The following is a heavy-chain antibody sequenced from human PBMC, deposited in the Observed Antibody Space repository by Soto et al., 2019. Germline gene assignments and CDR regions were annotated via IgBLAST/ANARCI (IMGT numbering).Heavy chain of an antibody. D-gene: IGHD6-13*01. CDR3: ARGADSSSWCVGWIDP. CDR1: GFIFSDHA. J-gene: IGHJ5*02. V-gene: IGHV3-30-3*01. Sequence: QVHLVESVGGVVHPGRSLRLSCAASGFIFSDHARHWVRQAPGKGLECVAVISHKAASKNHADSVKGRFTISRDNSINTVYLQMESLTLEDTATYYCARGADSSSWCVGWIDPWGQGILVTVST. CDR2: ISHKAASK.